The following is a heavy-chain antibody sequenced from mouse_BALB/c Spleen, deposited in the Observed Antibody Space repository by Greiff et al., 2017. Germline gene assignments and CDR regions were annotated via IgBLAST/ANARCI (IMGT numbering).Heavy chain of an antibody. CDR1: GFTFNTYA. Sequence: EAGGGLVQPKGSLKLSCAASGFTFNTYAMNWVRQAPGKGLEWVARIRSKSNNYATYYADSVKDRFTISRDDSQSMLYLQMNNLKTEDTAMYYCVRSNWYYFDYWGQGTTLTVSS. V-gene: IGHV10-1*02. D-gene: IGHD4-1*01. CDR2: IRSKSNNYAT. CDR3: VRSNWYYFDY. J-gene: IGHJ2*01.